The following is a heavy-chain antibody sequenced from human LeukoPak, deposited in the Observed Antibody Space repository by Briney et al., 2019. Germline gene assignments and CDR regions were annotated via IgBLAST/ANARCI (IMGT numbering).Heavy chain of an antibody. Sequence: GASVKVSCKASGYTFTGYYMHWVRQAPGQGLEWMGWINPNSGGTNYAQKFQGRVTMTRDTSISTAYMELSRLRSDDTAVYYCAREGPSLANYGGQNDAFDIWGQGTMVTVSS. CDR2: INPNSGGT. J-gene: IGHJ3*02. CDR3: AREGPSLANYGGQNDAFDI. CDR1: GYTFTGYY. V-gene: IGHV1-2*02. D-gene: IGHD1-7*01.